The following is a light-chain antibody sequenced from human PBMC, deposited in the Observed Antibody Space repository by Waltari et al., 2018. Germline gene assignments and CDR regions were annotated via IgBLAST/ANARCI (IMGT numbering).Light chain of an antibody. CDR2: RNN. Sequence: QSVLNQPPSVSRTPGQRVTISCSGSSFNIGSHYVYWYQQLPGAAPKRRSYRNNQRPSGVPDRFSGSKSGTSASLAISGLRSEDEGDYHCATWDDSVSGQVFGGGTKLTVL. J-gene: IGLJ2*01. CDR3: ATWDDSVSGQV. CDR1: SFNIGSHY. V-gene: IGLV1-47*01.